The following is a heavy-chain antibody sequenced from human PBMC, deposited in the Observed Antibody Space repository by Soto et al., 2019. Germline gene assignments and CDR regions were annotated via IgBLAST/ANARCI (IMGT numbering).Heavy chain of an antibody. Sequence: ASVKVSCKASGYTFTSYDIYWVRQAPGQGLEWMGWMNPNTGDTDYAQKFQGRVTVTSDTSINTAYMELSSLRSEDTAVYYCARRAETNGWNGFGADKYYFDFWGQGTLVTVSS. V-gene: IGHV1-8*02. CDR3: ARRAETNGWNGFGADKYYFDF. CDR1: GYTFTSYD. CDR2: MNPNTGDT. D-gene: IGHD1-1*01. J-gene: IGHJ4*02.